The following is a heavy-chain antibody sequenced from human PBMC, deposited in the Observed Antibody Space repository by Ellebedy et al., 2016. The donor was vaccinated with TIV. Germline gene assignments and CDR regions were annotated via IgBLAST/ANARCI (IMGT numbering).Heavy chain of an antibody. CDR1: GGSTYSYY. J-gene: IGHJ4*02. CDR2: MHYNGYS. CDR3: ARMLPGRLEE. V-gene: IGHV4-59*08. Sequence: MPSETLSLTCNVPGGSTYSYYWSWIPQPPGKGLDWIGYMHYNGYSNYNPALKSPVTMSVDTSKNQFSLKVFSVTAADTAGYYCARMLPGRLEEWGQGILVTVSS. D-gene: IGHD1-14*01.